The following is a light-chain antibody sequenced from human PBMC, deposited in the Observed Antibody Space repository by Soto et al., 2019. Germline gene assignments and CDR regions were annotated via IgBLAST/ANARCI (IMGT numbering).Light chain of an antibody. J-gene: IGKJ4*01. CDR1: QSVGTK. CDR2: DAS. CDR3: QQYGSSPLT. V-gene: IGKV3D-20*01. Sequence: IVMTQSPATLSVSPGERANLSCRASQSVGTKLAWYQQKPGLAPRLLIYDASSRATGIPDRFSGSGSGTDFTLTISRLEPEDFAVYYCQQYGSSPLTFGGGTKVDIK.